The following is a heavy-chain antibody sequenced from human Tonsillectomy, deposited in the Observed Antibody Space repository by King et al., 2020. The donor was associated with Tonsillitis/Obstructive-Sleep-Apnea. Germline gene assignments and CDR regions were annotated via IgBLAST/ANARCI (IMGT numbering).Heavy chain of an antibody. V-gene: IGHV3-48*03. CDR1: GFTFSSYE. D-gene: IGHD3-22*01. CDR3: ARVNYYDSSAPGDY. Sequence: QLVQSGGGLVQPGGSLRLSCAASGFTFSSYEMNWVRQAPGKGLEWVSYISISGSTIYYADSVKGRFTISRDNAKNSLYLQMNSLRAEDTAVYYCARVNYYDSSAPGDYWGQGTLVTVSS. CDR2: ISISGSTI. J-gene: IGHJ4*02.